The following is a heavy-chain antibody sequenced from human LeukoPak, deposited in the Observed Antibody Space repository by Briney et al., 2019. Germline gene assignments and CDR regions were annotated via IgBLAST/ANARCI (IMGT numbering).Heavy chain of an antibody. CDR3: VREEGY. CDR1: GFTFSTYW. J-gene: IGHJ4*02. V-gene: IGHV3-7*01. CDR2: IKQDGSHK. Sequence: GGSLRLSCAASGFTFSTYWMYWVRQAPGKGLEWVDNIKQDGSHKYYVDSVKGRFTISRDNAKNSLYLQMNSLRVEDTAVYYCVREEGYWGQGTLVTVSS.